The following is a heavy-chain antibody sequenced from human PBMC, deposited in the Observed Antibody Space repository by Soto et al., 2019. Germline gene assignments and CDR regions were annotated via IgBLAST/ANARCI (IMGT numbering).Heavy chain of an antibody. CDR2: IYPVDSET. Sequence: PGESLKISCKGSVNIFGNSWIAWVRQMPGKGLEWMGIIYPVDSETRYSPSFQGQVTFSADKSINTAYLEWNSLKASDTAMYYCARQIYDSDTGPNFQYYFDSWGQGTPVTVSS. CDR3: ARQIYDSDTGPNFQYYFDS. CDR1: VNIFGNSW. J-gene: IGHJ4*02. V-gene: IGHV5-51*01. D-gene: IGHD3-22*01.